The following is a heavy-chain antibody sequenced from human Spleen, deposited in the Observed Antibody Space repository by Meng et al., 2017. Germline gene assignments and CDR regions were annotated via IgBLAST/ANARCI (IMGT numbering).Heavy chain of an antibody. CDR2: ISGGSGPTA. V-gene: IGHV3-23*01. CDR3: AKEDSLRYRYSGSYYTLDAFDI. J-gene: IGHJ3*02. CDR1: GFPFRGYA. D-gene: IGHD1-26*01. Sequence: GESLKISCAASGFPFRGYAMMWVRQAPGKGLEWVSTISGGSGPTAYYADSLKGRVTISRDNSKNTLYLQMDSLRVEDTAVYYCAKEDSLRYRYSGSYYTLDAFDIWGQGTMVTVSS.